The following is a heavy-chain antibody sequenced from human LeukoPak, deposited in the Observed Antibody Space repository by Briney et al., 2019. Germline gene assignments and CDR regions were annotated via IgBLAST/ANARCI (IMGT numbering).Heavy chain of an antibody. CDR2: ISSSGSTI. CDR1: GFTFSDYY. CDR3: ARASPPETYYYDSSGSHPPPSDY. Sequence: GGSLRLSCSASGFTFSDYYMSWIRQAPGKGLEWVSYISSSGSTIYYADSVKSRFTISRDNAKNSLYLQMNSLRAEATAVYYCARASPPETYYYDSSGSHPPPSDYWGQGTLVTVSS. D-gene: IGHD3-22*01. V-gene: IGHV3-11*01. J-gene: IGHJ4*02.